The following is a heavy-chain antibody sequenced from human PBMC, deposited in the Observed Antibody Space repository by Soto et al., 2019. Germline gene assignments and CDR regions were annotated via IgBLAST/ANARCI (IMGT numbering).Heavy chain of an antibody. J-gene: IGHJ4*02. D-gene: IGHD1-7*01. CDR1: GGSFSGYY. CDR3: ARGGLELGFDY. CDR2: INHSGST. V-gene: IGHV4-34*01. Sequence: SETLSLTCAVYGGSFSGYYWSWIRQPPGKGLEWIGEINHSGSTNYNPSLKSRVTISVDTSKNQFSLKLSSVTAADTAVYYCARGGLELGFDYWGQGTLVTAPQ.